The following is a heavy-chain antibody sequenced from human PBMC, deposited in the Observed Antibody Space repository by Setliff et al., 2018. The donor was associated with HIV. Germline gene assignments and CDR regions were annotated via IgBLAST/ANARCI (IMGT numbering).Heavy chain of an antibody. CDR3: ARGTGPSGCAGDCYHD. CDR2: ISSSGSYI. V-gene: IGHV3-21*01. CDR1: GFTFSSYS. J-gene: IGHJ4*02. Sequence: VGSLRLSCAASGFTFSSYSMNWVRQAPGKGLEWVSSISSSGSYINYADSVKGRFTSSRDNGKNSLYLQMNSLRAEDTAVYYCARGTGPSGCAGDCYHDWGQGTLVTVSS. D-gene: IGHD2-21*02.